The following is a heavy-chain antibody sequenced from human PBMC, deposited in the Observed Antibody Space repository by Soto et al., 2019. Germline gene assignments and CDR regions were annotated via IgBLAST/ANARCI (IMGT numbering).Heavy chain of an antibody. CDR3: ARGRDAYKLGNV. D-gene: IGHD1-1*01. CDR1: GGSLSDYY. J-gene: IGHJ6*02. Sequence: SETLSLTCAVYGGSLSDYYWSWIRQSPGKGLEWIGEIHPSGSPHYSPSLNSRVTMSVDTSKNQFSLRLTSVTAADTAVYYCARGRDAYKLGNVWGPGTTVTV. V-gene: IGHV4-34*01. CDR2: IHPSGSP.